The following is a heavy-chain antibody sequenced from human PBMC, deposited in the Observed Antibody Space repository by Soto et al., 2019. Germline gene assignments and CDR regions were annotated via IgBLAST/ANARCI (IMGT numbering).Heavy chain of an antibody. D-gene: IGHD6-13*01. Sequence: SETLSLTCTVSGGSISRYYWSWIRQPPGKGLEWIGYIYYSGSTNYNPSLKSRVTISVDTSKNQFSLKLSSVTAADTAVYYCARQGHPTKFPDSGRCRPLDYWGQGTLVIVSS. CDR2: IYYSGST. CDR3: ARQGHPTKFPDSGRCRPLDY. CDR1: GGSISRYY. J-gene: IGHJ4*02. V-gene: IGHV4-59*01.